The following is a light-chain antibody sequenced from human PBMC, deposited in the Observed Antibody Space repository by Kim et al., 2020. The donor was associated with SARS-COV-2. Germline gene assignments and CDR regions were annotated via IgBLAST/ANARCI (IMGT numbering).Light chain of an antibody. CDR3: LVSHSGTRV. Sequence: PGGKVTLPCGSSTGAVTSGQFTYWIQQKPGQAPRTLIYDTTRRHSWTPARFSGSFLGGEAALTLSSAQAEDEADYYCLVSHSGTRVFGTGTQLTVL. J-gene: IGLJ3*02. CDR2: DTT. V-gene: IGLV7-46*01. CDR1: TGAVTSGQF.